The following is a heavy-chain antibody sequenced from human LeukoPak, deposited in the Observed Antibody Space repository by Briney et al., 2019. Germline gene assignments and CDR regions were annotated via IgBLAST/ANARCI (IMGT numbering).Heavy chain of an antibody. V-gene: IGHV7-4-1*02. J-gene: IGHJ4*02. CDR1: GYTFTSYA. CDR3: ARGRTYYYDSSGYYGKFDY. Sequence: ASVKVSCKASGYTFTSYATNWVRQAPGQGLEWMGWINTNTGNPTYAQGFTGRFAFSLDTSVSTAYLQISSLKAEDTAVYYCARGRTYYYDSSGYYGKFDYWGQGTLVTVSS. CDR2: INTNTGNP. D-gene: IGHD3-22*01.